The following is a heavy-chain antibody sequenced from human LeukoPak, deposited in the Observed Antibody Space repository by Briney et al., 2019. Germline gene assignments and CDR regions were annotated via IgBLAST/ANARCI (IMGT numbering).Heavy chain of an antibody. Sequence: GGSLRLSCAASGFTFTRYAMKWVRQAPGKGLEWVSTISGPGDKTYYADSVKGRFTISRDNSKNTVYLQMNSLRAGDTALYYCAREATSSSGWYIDYWGQGTLVTVSS. CDR1: GFTFTRYA. D-gene: IGHD6-25*01. J-gene: IGHJ4*02. CDR3: AREATSSSGWYIDY. V-gene: IGHV3-23*01. CDR2: ISGPGDKT.